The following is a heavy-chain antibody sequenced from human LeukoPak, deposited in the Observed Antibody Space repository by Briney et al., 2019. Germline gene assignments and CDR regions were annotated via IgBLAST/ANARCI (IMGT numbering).Heavy chain of an antibody. CDR1: GYSFTSDW. D-gene: IGHD3-10*01. Sequence: GESLKISCKGYGYSFTSDWIGWVRQMPGKGLEWMGIVYPGDSDTRYSPSFQGQVTISADKSISTAYLQWDSLKASDTAMYYCARHQGVVRGVIKPAYYYYMDVWGKGTTVTISS. CDR3: ARHQGVVRGVIKPAYYYYMDV. J-gene: IGHJ6*03. CDR2: VYPGDSDT. V-gene: IGHV5-51*01.